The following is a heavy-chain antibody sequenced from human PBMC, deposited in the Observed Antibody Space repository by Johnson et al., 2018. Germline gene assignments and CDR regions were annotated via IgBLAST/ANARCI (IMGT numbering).Heavy chain of an antibody. V-gene: IGHV3-30*18. Sequence: QVQLVQSGGGVVQPGRSLRLSCAASGFIFSDYGMHWVRQAPGKGLEWAALISYDGHNKYSADSVNGRFTISRDKSKNTLYLQMHSLTPEDTAVYYCAKERSRGQLVGGYYGMDVWGQGTTVTVSS. CDR2: ISYDGHNK. J-gene: IGHJ6*02. CDR3: AKERSRGQLVGGYYGMDV. D-gene: IGHD6-6*01. CDR1: GFIFSDYG.